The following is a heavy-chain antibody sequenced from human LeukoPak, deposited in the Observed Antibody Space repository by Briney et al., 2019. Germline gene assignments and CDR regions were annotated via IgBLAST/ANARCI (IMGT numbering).Heavy chain of an antibody. V-gene: IGHV1-69*13. Sequence: SVKVACKASGGTFSSYAIGWVRQAPAQGLEWMGGIIPIFGTANYAQKFQGRVTITADESTSTAYMELSSLRSEDTAVYYCARGSSGWYANWFDPWGQGTLVTVSS. CDR2: IIPIFGTA. J-gene: IGHJ5*02. CDR1: GGTFSSYA. CDR3: ARGSSGWYANWFDP. D-gene: IGHD6-19*01.